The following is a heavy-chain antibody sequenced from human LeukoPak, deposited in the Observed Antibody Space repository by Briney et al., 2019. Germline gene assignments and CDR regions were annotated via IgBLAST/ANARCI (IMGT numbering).Heavy chain of an antibody. CDR3: ARGKTRRYGSGKDAFDI. CDR1: GYTFTSYG. CDR2: ISAYNGNT. D-gene: IGHD3-10*01. V-gene: IGHV1-18*01. Sequence: GASVKVSCKASGYTFTSYGISWVRQAPGQGLEWMGWISAYNGNTNYAQKLQGRVTMTTDTSTSTAYMELRSLRSDDTAVYYCARGKTRRYGSGKDAFDIWGQGTMVTVSS. J-gene: IGHJ3*02.